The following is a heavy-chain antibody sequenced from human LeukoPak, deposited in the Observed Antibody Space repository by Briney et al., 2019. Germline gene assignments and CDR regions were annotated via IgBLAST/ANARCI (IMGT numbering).Heavy chain of an antibody. CDR2: VHQIGTA. J-gene: IGHJ3*02. D-gene: IGHD3-9*01. Sequence: SQTLSLTCSVSGGSISKNTYYWSWIRQSPGMGLEFIGYVHQIGTAYYNPSLKSRVTISVDTSKNQFSLKLSSVTAADTAVYYCARAYFDWLSLWAFDIWGQGTMVTVSS. V-gene: IGHV4-30-2*05. CDR3: ARAYFDWLSLWAFDI. CDR1: GGSISKNTYY.